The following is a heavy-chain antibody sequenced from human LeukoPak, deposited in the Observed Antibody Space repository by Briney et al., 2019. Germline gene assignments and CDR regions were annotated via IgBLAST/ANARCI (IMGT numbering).Heavy chain of an antibody. V-gene: IGHV3-7*03. CDR2: IKQDGSEK. D-gene: IGHD2-15*01. Sequence: GGSLRLSCAASGFTFSSYWMSWVRQAPGKGLEWVANIKQDGSEKYYVDSVKGRFTISRDSSKNTLFLQMNRLRPEDAAVYYCAKAPVTTCRGAFCYPFDYWGRGTLVTVSS. J-gene: IGHJ4*02. CDR1: GFTFSSYW. CDR3: AKAPVTTCRGAFCYPFDY.